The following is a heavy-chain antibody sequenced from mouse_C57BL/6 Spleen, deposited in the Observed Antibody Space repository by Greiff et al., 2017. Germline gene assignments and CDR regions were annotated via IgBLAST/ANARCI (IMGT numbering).Heavy chain of an antibody. CDR3: ANYGSSPYYYAMDY. CDR1: GFNIKDYY. CDR2: IDPEDGET. J-gene: IGHJ4*01. V-gene: IGHV14-2*01. D-gene: IGHD1-1*01. Sequence: VHVKQSGAELVKPGASVKLSCTASGFNIKDYYMHWVKQRTEQGLEWIGRIDPEDGETKYAPKFQGKATITADTSSNTAYLQLSSLTSEDTAVYYCANYGSSPYYYAMDYWGQGTSVTVSS.